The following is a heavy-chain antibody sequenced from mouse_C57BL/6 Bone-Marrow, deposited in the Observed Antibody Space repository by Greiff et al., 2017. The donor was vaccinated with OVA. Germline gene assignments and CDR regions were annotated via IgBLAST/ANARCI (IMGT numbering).Heavy chain of an antibody. D-gene: IGHD1-1*01. CDR2: INPNNGGT. CDR3: ARGFVYYYGSWYFDV. J-gene: IGHJ1*03. CDR1: GYTFTDYY. Sequence: VQLQQSGPELVKPGASVKISCKASGYTFTDYYMNWVKQSHGKSLEWIGDINPNNGGTSYNQKFKGKATLTVDKSSSTAYMELRSLTSEDSAVYYCARGFVYYYGSWYFDVWGTGTTVTVSA. V-gene: IGHV1-26*01.